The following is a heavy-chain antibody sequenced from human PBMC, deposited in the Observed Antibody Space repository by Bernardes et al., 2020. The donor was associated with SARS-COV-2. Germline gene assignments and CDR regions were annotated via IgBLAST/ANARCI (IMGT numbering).Heavy chain of an antibody. CDR2: IYYSGST. Sequence: EPISIPCTVSVGSISSSIYDWGCILQPPGKGLEWIGSIYYSGSTYYKQSLKSRVTISVDTSKNQFSLKLSTVTAADTALYYCARHARITIFGVVIIPSWFDPWCQGTLVTVSS. V-gene: IGHV4-39*01. CDR3: ARHARITIFGVVIIPSWFDP. D-gene: IGHD3-3*01. J-gene: IGHJ5*02. CDR1: VGSISSSIYD.